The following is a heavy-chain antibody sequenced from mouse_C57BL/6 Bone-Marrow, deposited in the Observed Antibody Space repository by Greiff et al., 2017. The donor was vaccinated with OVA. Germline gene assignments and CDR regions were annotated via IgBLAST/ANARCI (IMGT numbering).Heavy chain of an antibody. D-gene: IGHD1-1*01. V-gene: IGHV1-15*01. Sequence: VQLQQSGAELVRPGASVTLSCKASGYTFTDYEMHWVKQTPVHGLEWIGAIDPETGGTAYNQKFKGKAILTADKSSSTAYMELRSLTSEDSAVYFSARGVYYTVLDYWGQGTSLTLSS. J-gene: IGHJ4*01. CDR2: IDPETGGT. CDR1: GYTFTDYE. CDR3: ARGVYYTVLDY.